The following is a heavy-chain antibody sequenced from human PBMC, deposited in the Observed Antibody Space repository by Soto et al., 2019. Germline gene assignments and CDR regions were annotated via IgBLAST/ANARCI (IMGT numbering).Heavy chain of an antibody. Sequence: ASVKVSCKASGYTFTGYYMHWVRQAPGQGLEWMGWINPNSGGTNYAQKFQGRVTMTRDTSISTAYMELSRLGSDDTAVYYCARGGPFPAAAGTVSAYWGQGTLVTVSS. V-gene: IGHV1-2*02. CDR1: GYTFTGYY. J-gene: IGHJ4*02. CDR2: INPNSGGT. CDR3: ARGGPFPAAAGTVSAY. D-gene: IGHD6-13*01.